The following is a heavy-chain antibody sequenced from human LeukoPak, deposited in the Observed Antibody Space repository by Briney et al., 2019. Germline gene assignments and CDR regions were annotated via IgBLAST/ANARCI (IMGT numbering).Heavy chain of an antibody. CDR2: ISAYNGNT. V-gene: IGHV1-18*01. D-gene: IGHD3-3*01. CDR3: ARFYPVYDKAPTDFWSGYYLCLGY. J-gene: IGHJ4*02. CDR1: GYTFTSYG. Sequence: ASVKVSCKASGYTFTSYGISWVRQAPGQGLEWMGWISAYNGNTNYAQRLQGRVTMTTDTSTSTAYMELRSLRSDDTAVYYCARFYPVYDKAPTDFWSGYYLCLGYWGQGTLVTVSS.